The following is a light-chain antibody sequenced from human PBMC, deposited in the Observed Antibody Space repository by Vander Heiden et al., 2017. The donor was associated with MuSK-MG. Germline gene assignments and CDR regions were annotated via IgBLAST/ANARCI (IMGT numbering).Light chain of an antibody. J-gene: IGKJ2*01. CDR3: QQYGSSPYT. V-gene: IGKV3-20*01. CDR2: DAS. Sequence: IVFTQSPGTLSLSPAERATLSCRASQSVSSSYVAWYQQKPGQAPRLLSYDASSRATGSPDRFSASGSGTDFTLTIRRLEPEDLAVYYCQQYGSSPYTFGQGTKLEIK. CDR1: QSVSSSY.